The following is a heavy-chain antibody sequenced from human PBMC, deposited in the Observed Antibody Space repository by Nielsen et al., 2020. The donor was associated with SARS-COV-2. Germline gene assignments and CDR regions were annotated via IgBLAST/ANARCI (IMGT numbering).Heavy chain of an antibody. CDR1: GFTFSSYA. D-gene: IGHD6-13*01. CDR2: ISGSGGST. CDR3: AKDRAWGAGYSSSWYGYYFDY. J-gene: IGHJ4*02. V-gene: IGHV3-23*01. Sequence: GESLKISCAASGFTFSSYAMHWVRQAPGKGLEWVSAISGSGGSTYYADSVKGRFTISRDNSKNTLYLQMNSLRAEDTAVYYCAKDRAWGAGYSSSWYGYYFDYWGQGTLVTVPS.